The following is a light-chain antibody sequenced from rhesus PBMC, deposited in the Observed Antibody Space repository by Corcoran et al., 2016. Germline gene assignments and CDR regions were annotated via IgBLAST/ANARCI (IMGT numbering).Light chain of an antibody. CDR1: ENVNNY. CDR2: KAS. J-gene: IGKJ3*01. Sequence: DIQMTQSPSSLSASVGDRVTITCRASENVNNYLNWYQQKPGKAPKLLIYKASTLQSGVPSSFSGNGSGTDYTFTISSLQPEDVATYYCQHGYGTPFTFGPGTKLDIK. CDR3: QHGYGTPFT. V-gene: IGKV1-74*01.